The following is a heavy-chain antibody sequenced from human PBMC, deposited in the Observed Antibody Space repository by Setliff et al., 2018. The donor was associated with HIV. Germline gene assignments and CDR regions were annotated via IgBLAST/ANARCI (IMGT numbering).Heavy chain of an antibody. CDR2: INPNSGGT. J-gene: IGHJ4*02. D-gene: IGHD3-22*01. V-gene: IGHV1-2*02. CDR3: ATPLSHDSSGREPFDY. CDR1: GYTFTGYY. Sequence: ASVKVSCKASGYTFTGYYMHWVRQAPGQGLEWMGWINPNSGGTTYAQKFQGRVTMTRDTSISTAYMELSSLRSEDTAVYYCATPLSHDSSGREPFDYWGQGTLVTVSS.